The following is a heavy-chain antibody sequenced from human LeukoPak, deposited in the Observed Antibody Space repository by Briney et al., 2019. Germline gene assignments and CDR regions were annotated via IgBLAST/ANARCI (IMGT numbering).Heavy chain of an antibody. CDR1: GGSFSGYY. J-gene: IGHJ4*02. Sequence: PSETLSLTCAVYGGSFSGYYWSWIRQPPGKGLEWIGEINHSGSTNYNPSLKSQVTISVDTSKNQFSLKLSSVTAADTAVYYCARGRSYYDILTGYYQPPPRFDYWGQGTLVTVSS. V-gene: IGHV4-34*01. CDR3: ARGRSYYDILTGYYQPPPRFDY. CDR2: INHSGST. D-gene: IGHD3-9*01.